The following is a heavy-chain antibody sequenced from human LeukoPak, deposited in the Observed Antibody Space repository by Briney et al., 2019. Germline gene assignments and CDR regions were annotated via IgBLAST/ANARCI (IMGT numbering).Heavy chain of an antibody. CDR2: ISGGGETT. V-gene: IGHV3-23*01. Sequence: GGSLRLSCAASGFTFNNYAMNWVRQAPGKGLEWVSSISGGGETTYYADSAKGRFTISRDNSQNTLYLQMNSLRAEDTAVYYCAKAAEPYYYYYMDVWGKGTTVTVSS. D-gene: IGHD1-14*01. J-gene: IGHJ6*03. CDR3: AKAAEPYYYYYMDV. CDR1: GFTFNNYA.